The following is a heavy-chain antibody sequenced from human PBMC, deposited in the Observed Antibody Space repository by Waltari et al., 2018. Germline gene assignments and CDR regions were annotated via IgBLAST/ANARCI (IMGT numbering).Heavy chain of an antibody. D-gene: IGHD3-10*01. CDR2: IIPIVGTA. V-gene: IGHV1-69*11. Sequence: GEGLEWMGRIIPIVGTANYAQKFQGRVTITADESTRTAYMELSSLRSEDTAVYYCARDHYYGSGSYYDADWGQGTLVTVSS. J-gene: IGHJ4*02. CDR3: ARDHYYGSGSYYDAD.